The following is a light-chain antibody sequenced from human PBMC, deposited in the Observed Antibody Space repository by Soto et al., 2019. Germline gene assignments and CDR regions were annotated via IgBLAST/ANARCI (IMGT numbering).Light chain of an antibody. CDR2: AVS. V-gene: IGKV1-39*01. J-gene: IGKJ1*01. Sequence: DIQMTQSPSSLSASVGDRVTITCRASQTITNYLNWYQQQSGKAPNLVIYAVSSLQTGVPSRFTGSGSGTDFTLTISSLQPADFATYFCQQSYNPPPTFGQGTKVDI. CDR3: QQSYNPPPT. CDR1: QTITNY.